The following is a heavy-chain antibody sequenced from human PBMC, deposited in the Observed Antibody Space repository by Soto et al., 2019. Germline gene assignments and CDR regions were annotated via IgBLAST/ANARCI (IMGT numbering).Heavy chain of an antibody. D-gene: IGHD3-10*02. J-gene: IGHJ4*02. CDR3: ARSYVTSRPIDF. V-gene: IGHV1-46*01. Sequence: ASVKVSCKASGYSLTSYYMHWVRQAPGQGLEWMGITNPSDGSTSYAQKFQGRVTMTSDTSTSTVYMEMSSLRSEDTAMYYCARSYVTSRPIDFWGQGTLVTAPQ. CDR1: GYSLTSYY. CDR2: TNPSDGST.